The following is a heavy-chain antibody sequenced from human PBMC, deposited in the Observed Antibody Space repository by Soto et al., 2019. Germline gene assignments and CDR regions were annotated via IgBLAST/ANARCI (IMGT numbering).Heavy chain of an antibody. V-gene: IGHV1-2*02. Sequence: ASVKVSCKASGYTSTDYFMHWVRQTPGQGLEWMGWINPISGGSSFAQKFQGRVILTRDTSITTAYMELRWLRSDDTAVYYCAAGPHDYGASWGQGTLVTVSS. CDR3: AAGPHDYGAS. D-gene: IGHD4-17*01. CDR1: GYTSTDYF. CDR2: INPISGGS. J-gene: IGHJ5*02.